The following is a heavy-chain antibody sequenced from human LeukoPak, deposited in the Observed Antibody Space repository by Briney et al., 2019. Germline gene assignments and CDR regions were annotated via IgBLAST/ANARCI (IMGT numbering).Heavy chain of an antibody. D-gene: IGHD1-26*01. J-gene: IGHJ4*02. CDR3: ARDPTPWEPGYFDY. V-gene: IGHV3-23*01. Sequence: PGGSLRLSCAASGFTFSSYAMSWVRQAPGKGLEWVSAISGSGGSTYYADSVKGRFTISRDNSKNSLYLQMNSLRAEDTAVYYCARDPTPWEPGYFDYWGQGTLVTVSS. CDR2: ISGSGGST. CDR1: GFTFSSYA.